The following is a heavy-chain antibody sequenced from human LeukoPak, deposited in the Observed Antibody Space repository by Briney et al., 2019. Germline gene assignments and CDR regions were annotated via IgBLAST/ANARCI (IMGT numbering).Heavy chain of an antibody. V-gene: IGHV3-48*03. Sequence: QPGGSLRLSCAASGFTFSSYEMNWVRQAPGKGLEWVSYISSTGSTIYYADSVKGRFTISRDNAKNSLYLQMNSLRAEDTAVYYCAREVRGVIIGWGQGTLVTVSS. CDR1: GFTFSSYE. CDR2: ISSTGSTI. CDR3: AREVRGVIIG. J-gene: IGHJ4*02. D-gene: IGHD3-10*01.